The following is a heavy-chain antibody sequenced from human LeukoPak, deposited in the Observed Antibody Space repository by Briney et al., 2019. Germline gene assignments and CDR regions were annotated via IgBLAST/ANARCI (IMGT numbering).Heavy chain of an antibody. D-gene: IGHD6-13*01. CDR2: IIPIFGTA. J-gene: IGHJ6*03. CDR1: GGTFSSYA. Sequence: SVKVSCKASGGTFSSYAISWVRQAPGQGLEWMGGIIPIFGTANYAQKFQGRVTITADKSTSTAYMELSSLRSEDTAVYYCAMGIAAAGKPYYYYYMDVWGKGTTVTVSS. CDR3: AMGIAAAGKPYYYYYMDV. V-gene: IGHV1-69*06.